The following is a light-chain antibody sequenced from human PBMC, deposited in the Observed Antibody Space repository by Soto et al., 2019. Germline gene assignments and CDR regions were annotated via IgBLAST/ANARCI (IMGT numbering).Light chain of an antibody. Sequence: ETVVTQSPATLSVSPGETATLSCRASESVRTNLAWYQQKPGQAPRLLIYGASNRATGITARFSGSGSGTEFTLTISSLQYEDFAVYYCQQYNNWPPRTFGQGTKVEIK. CDR1: ESVRTN. CDR3: QQYNNWPPRT. V-gene: IGKV3-15*01. J-gene: IGKJ1*01. CDR2: GAS.